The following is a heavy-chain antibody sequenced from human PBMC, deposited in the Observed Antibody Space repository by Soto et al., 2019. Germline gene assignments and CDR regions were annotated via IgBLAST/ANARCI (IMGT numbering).Heavy chain of an antibody. V-gene: IGHV2-5*01. CDR1: GFSLSTSGVG. D-gene: IGHD2-2*01. CDR2: IYWNDIK. CDR3: AHTRVPDTLDY. Sequence: SGPTLVNPTQTLTLTCTFSGFSLSTSGVGVAWIRQPPGKPLEWLALIYWNDIKRYSPSLKSRLTITKDTSKNQVVLTMTSMEPVDTATYYCAHTRVPDTLDYWGQGTLVTVSS. J-gene: IGHJ4*01.